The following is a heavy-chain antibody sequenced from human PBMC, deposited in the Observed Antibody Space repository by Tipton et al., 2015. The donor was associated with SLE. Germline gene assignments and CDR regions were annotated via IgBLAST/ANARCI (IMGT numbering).Heavy chain of an antibody. CDR2: IYYSGST. D-gene: IGHD2-15*01. CDR3: ATIDPDTESGVIPGDY. V-gene: IGHV4-59*01. Sequence: TLSLTCTVSGGSISSYYWSWIRQPPGKGLEWIGYIYYSGSTNYNPSLKSRVTISVDMSKNQFSLNLSSVTAADTALYYCATIDPDTESGVIPGDYWGQGILVTVSS. J-gene: IGHJ4*02. CDR1: GGSISSYY.